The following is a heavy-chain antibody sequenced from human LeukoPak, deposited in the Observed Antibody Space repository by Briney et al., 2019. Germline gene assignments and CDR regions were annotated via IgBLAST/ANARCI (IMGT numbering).Heavy chain of an antibody. J-gene: IGHJ4*02. Sequence: SETLSLTCAVYGGSFSDDDWNWIRQPPGKGLEWIGEISHSGSTNYNPSLKTRVSISGDPSKNQFSLRLSSVTAADTAVYYCARGIAKPDPIVVVPAATRVAQAFDYWGQGTLVTVSS. CDR2: ISHSGST. V-gene: IGHV4-34*01. CDR1: GGSFSDDD. CDR3: ARGIAKPDPIVVVPAATRVAQAFDY. D-gene: IGHD2-2*01.